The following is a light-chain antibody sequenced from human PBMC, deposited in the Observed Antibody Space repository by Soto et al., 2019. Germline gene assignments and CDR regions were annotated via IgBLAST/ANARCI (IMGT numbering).Light chain of an antibody. J-gene: IGKJ1*01. CDR3: QQYNIFWT. CDR1: QSISSW. Sequence: DIQMTQSLSTLSASVGDRVTITCWASQSISSWLAWYQQKPGKAPKPLIYKASSLESGVPSRFSGSGSGTEFTLTFSSLQPDDFATYYCQQYNIFWTFGQGTKVDIK. CDR2: KAS. V-gene: IGKV1-5*03.